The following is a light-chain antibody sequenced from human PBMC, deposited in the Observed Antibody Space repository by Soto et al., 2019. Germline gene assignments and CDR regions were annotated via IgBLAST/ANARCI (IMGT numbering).Light chain of an antibody. CDR3: CSFAGRMTWV. J-gene: IGLJ3*02. CDR2: EAS. V-gene: IGLV2-23*01. Sequence: QSALTQPASVSGSLGQSITISCTGTSSDVGSYNFVSWYQHHPGKAPKLLIYEASKRPSGVSNRFSGSKSGNTASLTISGLQAEDEGDYYCCSFAGRMTWVFGGRSKLTVL. CDR1: SSDVGSYNF.